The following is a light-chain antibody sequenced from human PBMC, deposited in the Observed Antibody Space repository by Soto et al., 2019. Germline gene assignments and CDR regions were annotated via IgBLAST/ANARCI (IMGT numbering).Light chain of an antibody. CDR1: SCNIGSNT. CDR3: AAWDDTFNGAL. J-gene: IGLJ1*01. Sequence: QSVLTQPPSASGTPGQRVTMSCSGGSCNIGSNTVSWYQHLPGTAPQLLIYSDTHRATGGADRFSGSESGTSASLAISGLQSDAEADDDCAAWDDTFNGALFGTGTKVTVL. CDR2: SDT. V-gene: IGLV1-44*01.